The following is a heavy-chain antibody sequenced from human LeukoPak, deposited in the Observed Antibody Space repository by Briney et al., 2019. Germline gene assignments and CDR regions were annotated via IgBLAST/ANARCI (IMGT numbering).Heavy chain of an antibody. CDR1: GFTFTSSA. J-gene: IGHJ4*02. CDR3: AAVNGGFDY. D-gene: IGHD3-10*01. CDR2: IVVGSGNT. V-gene: IGHV1-58*01. Sequence: SGKLSCKASGFTFTSSAVPRVRQARGQRLEWIGWIVVGSGNTNYAQKFQERVTITRDMSTSTAYMELSSLRSEDTAVYYCAAVNGGFDYWGEGTLVTVSS.